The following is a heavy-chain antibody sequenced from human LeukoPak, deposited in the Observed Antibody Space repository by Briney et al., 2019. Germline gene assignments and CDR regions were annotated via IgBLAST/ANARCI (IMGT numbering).Heavy chain of an antibody. D-gene: IGHD5-24*01. CDR2: IYYSGST. Sequence: SETLSLTCTVSGASISSYYWSWIRQPPGKGLEWIGYIYYSGSTNYNPSLKSRVTISVDTSKNQFSLKLSSVTAADTAVYYCASEPRDYYFDYWGQGTLVTVSS. CDR1: GASISSYY. V-gene: IGHV4-59*01. J-gene: IGHJ4*02. CDR3: ASEPRDYYFDY.